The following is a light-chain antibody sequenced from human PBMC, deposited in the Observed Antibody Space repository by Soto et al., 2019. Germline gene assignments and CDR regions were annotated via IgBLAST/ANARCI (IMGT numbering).Light chain of an antibody. CDR1: QSISIY. V-gene: IGKV1-39*01. Sequence: DIQMTQSPSSLSASVGDRVTITCRASQSISIYLNWYQQKPGKAPKLLIYTASSLQSGVPSRFRGSGSGTDFTLTISSRQPVDFATYYCLESYSTPTTFGQGTKLEIK. J-gene: IGKJ2*01. CDR3: LESYSTPTT. CDR2: TAS.